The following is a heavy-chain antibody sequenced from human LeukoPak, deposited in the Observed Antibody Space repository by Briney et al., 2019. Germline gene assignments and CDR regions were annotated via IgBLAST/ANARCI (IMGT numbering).Heavy chain of an antibody. V-gene: IGHV3-53*01. Sequence: GGSLRLPCAASGFTVRSNYMSWVRQAPGKGLEWVSVIYSDGSAYYPDSVKGRFTISRDNSKNTLYLQMNSLRADDTAVYFCAGGSLVWQFEYWGQGTLVAASS. CDR1: GFTVRSNY. J-gene: IGHJ4*02. CDR2: IYSDGSA. CDR3: AGGSLVWQFEY. D-gene: IGHD2-8*01.